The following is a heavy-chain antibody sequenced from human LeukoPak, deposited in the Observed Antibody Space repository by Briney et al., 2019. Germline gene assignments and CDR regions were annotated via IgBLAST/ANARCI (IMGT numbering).Heavy chain of an antibody. CDR2: ISAYNGNT. D-gene: IGHD3-10*01. J-gene: IGHJ4*02. CDR1: GYTFTSYG. Sequence: ASVKVSCKASGYTFTSYGISWVRQAPGQGLEWMGWISAYNGNTNYAQKLQGRVTMTTDTSTSTAYMELRSLRSDDTAVYYCARSQYYYGSGPIDYWGQGTLVTVSS. CDR3: ARSQYYYGSGPIDY. V-gene: IGHV1-18*01.